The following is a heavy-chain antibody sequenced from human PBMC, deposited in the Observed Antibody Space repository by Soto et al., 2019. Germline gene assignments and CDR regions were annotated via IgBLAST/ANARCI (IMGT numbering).Heavy chain of an antibody. CDR2: VFYSGAT. CDR3: ARAGFSYGHLLF. J-gene: IGHJ4*02. CDR1: GGPIKTGDYY. V-gene: IGHV4-30-4*01. Sequence: SETLSLTCNVSGGPIKTGDYYWNWIRQPPGKGLEWIGYVFYSGATNYSPSPRSRAAISMDTSKNQFSLSLTSVTAADTAVYYCARAGFSYGHLLFWGQGIRVTVSS. D-gene: IGHD3-10*01.